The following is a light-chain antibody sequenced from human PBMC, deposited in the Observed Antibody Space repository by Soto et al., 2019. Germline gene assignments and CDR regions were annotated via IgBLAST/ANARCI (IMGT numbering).Light chain of an antibody. CDR1: QSVLYSSNNKNY. Sequence: DIVMTQSPDSLAVSLGERATINCKSSQSVLYSSNNKNYLTWYQQKPGQPPKLLIYWASTRESGVPDRFSGSWSVTDFTLTISSLQAEDVAVYYCQQYYSPWTFGQGTKVELK. V-gene: IGKV4-1*01. J-gene: IGKJ1*01. CDR3: QQYYSPWT. CDR2: WAS.